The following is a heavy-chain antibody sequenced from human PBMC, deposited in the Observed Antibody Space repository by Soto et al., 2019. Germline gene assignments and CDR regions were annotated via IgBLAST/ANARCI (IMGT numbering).Heavy chain of an antibody. Sequence: LSLTCSVRDSAVWGRSYYCGWSRQPPGKGLEWIGYIYYSGSTYYNPSLKSRVTISVDTSKNQFSLKLSSVTAADTAVYYCARDKEDSSSWHYGMEVWGQGTLVTVSS. J-gene: IGHJ6*02. CDR2: IYYSGST. D-gene: IGHD6-6*01. CDR3: ARDKEDSSSWHYGMEV. V-gene: IGHV4-30-4*01. CDR1: DSAVWGRSYY.